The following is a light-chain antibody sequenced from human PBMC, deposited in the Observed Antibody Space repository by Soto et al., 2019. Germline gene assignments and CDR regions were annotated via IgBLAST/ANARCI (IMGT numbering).Light chain of an antibody. Sequence: DIQMTQSPSSLSASLGDRVTITCRARQSIVTYLNWYLQKPGRAPKLLIYAPSHLRSGARARVSGSASGTDFTPTISSLQPEYFATYFCQQSYSTPPWKFAKGTNADIK. CDR1: QSIVTY. J-gene: IGKJ1*01. CDR3: QQSYSTPPWK. CDR2: APS. V-gene: IGKV1-39*01.